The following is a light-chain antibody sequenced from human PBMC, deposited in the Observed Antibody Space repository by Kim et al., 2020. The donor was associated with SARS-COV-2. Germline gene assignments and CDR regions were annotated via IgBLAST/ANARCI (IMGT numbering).Light chain of an antibody. Sequence: LSPGERATLVCRASQTVSSNYLAWYRHKPGQAPRLLLCGASNRATGIPDRFSGSGSGTDFTLTISRLEPEDFAVYFCQQYDSLITFGQGTRLEIK. CDR1: QTVSSNY. V-gene: IGKV3-20*01. CDR3: QQYDSLIT. CDR2: GAS. J-gene: IGKJ5*01.